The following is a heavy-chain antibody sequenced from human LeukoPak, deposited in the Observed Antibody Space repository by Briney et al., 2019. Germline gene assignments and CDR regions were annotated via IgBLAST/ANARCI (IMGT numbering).Heavy chain of an antibody. CDR1: GGSISSYY. Sequence: LSLTCTVSGGSISSYYWSWIRQAPGKGLEWVSYISSSGSTIYYADSVKGRFTISRDNAKNSLYLQMNSLRAEDTAVYYCARDLKWEPGAFDIWGQGTMVTVSS. V-gene: IGHV3-11*04. CDR3: ARDLKWEPGAFDI. J-gene: IGHJ3*02. D-gene: IGHD1-26*01. CDR2: ISSSGSTI.